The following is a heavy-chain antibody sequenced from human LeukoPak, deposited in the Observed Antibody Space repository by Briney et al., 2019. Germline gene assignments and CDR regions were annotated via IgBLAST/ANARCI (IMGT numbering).Heavy chain of an antibody. D-gene: IGHD3-22*01. CDR2: ISYDGSEK. Sequence: GGSLRLSCAASGFTFSSYGMHWVRQAPGKGLEWVAVISYDGSEKHYADPVKGRFTISRDNSKNTLYLQMSSLRAEDTAMYYCAREGNSGYYPYWGQGILVTVSS. V-gene: IGHV3-30*03. CDR1: GFTFSSYG. J-gene: IGHJ4*02. CDR3: AREGNSGYYPY.